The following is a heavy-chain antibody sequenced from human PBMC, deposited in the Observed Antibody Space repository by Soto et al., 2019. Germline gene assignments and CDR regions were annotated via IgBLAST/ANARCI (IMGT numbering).Heavy chain of an antibody. J-gene: IGHJ3*02. CDR3: ARAFIVLVPAAMGGAFDI. V-gene: IGHV4-30-4*01. D-gene: IGHD2-2*01. CDR2: IYYSGST. Sequence: PSETLSLTCTVSGGSISSGDYYWSWIRQPPGKGLEWIGYIYYSGSTYYNPSLKSRVTISVDTSKNQFSLKLSSVTAADTAVYYCARAFIVLVPAAMGGAFDIWGQGTMVTVSS. CDR1: GGSISSGDYY.